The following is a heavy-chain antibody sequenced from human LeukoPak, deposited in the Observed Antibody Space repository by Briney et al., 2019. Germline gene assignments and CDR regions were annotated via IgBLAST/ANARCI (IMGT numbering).Heavy chain of an antibody. D-gene: IGHD3-22*01. CDR1: GGSISNNNYS. V-gene: IGHV4-39*01. Sequence: SETLSLTCTVSGGSISNNNYSWGWIRQPPGKGLEWVGSIAYSGTTYYNPSLKSRVAISVDTSKNQFSLKLSSVTAADTAIYYCVRQWFFWGQGTLVTVSS. CDR2: IAYSGTT. J-gene: IGHJ4*02. CDR3: VRQWFF.